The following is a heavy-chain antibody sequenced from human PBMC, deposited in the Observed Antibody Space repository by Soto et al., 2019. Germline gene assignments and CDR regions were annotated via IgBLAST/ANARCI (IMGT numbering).Heavy chain of an antibody. CDR1: GGSISSGGYY. D-gene: IGHD2-2*01. Sequence: QVQLQESGPGLVKPSQTLSLTCTVSGGSISSGGYYWSWIRQHPGKGLEWIGYIYYSGSAYYNPSLKSRVISVDTSKNQFSLRLRSVTAADTAVYYCARDAGGWYQLLSPWFDPWGQGTLVTVSS. CDR3: ARDAGGWYQLLSPWFDP. V-gene: IGHV4-31*03. J-gene: IGHJ5*02. CDR2: IYYSGSA.